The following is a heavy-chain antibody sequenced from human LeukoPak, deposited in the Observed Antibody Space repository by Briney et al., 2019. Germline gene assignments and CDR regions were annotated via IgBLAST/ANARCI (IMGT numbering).Heavy chain of an antibody. CDR3: AREGVQPTDIIDH. J-gene: IGHJ4*02. CDR2: ISYDGNKK. Sequence: GGSLRLSCAVSGFTFSNYAMHRVRQAPGKGLEWVTIISYDGNKKYDADSVKGRFTVSRDNSKNTMYLQMNSLRIEDTALYYCAREGVQPTDIIDHWGQGTLVTVSS. V-gene: IGHV3-30-3*01. D-gene: IGHD3-9*01. CDR1: GFTFSNYA.